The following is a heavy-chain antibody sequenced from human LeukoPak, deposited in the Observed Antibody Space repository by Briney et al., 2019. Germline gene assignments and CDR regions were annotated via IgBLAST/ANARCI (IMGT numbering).Heavy chain of an antibody. Sequence: GGSLRLSCAASGFTFSSYEMNWVRQAPGKGLEWVSYISSSGSTIYYADSVKGRFTISRDNTKNSPYLQMNSLRAEDTAVYYCAELGITMIGGVWGKGTTVTISS. D-gene: IGHD3-10*02. J-gene: IGHJ6*04. V-gene: IGHV3-48*03. CDR1: GFTFSSYE. CDR2: ISSSGSTI. CDR3: AELGITMIGGV.